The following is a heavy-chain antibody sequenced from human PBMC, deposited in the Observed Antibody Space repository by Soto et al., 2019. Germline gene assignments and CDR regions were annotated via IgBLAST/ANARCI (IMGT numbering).Heavy chain of an antibody. CDR3: AREASDDLDY. Sequence: GSLRLSCAASGFTFSFYDVNWVRQAPGKGLEXVSXISXGXXXVXXADSVKGRFTISRDNAKNSLYLQMNSLRAEDTAVYYCAREASDDLDYWGQGTLVTASS. CDR2: ISXGXXXV. V-gene: IGHV3-48*03. D-gene: IGHD1-1*01. CDR1: GFTFSFYD. J-gene: IGHJ4*02.